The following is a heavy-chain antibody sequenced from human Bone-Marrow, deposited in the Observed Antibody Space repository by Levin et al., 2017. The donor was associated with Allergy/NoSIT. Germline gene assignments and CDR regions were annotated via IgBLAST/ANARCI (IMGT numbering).Heavy chain of an antibody. CDR1: GFTVSSHY. CDR3: AREKDVFWSGYRGLAGMDV. CDR2: IYSDGDT. D-gene: IGHD3-3*01. V-gene: IGHV3-53*01. Sequence: PGGSLRLSCAASGFTVSSHYMDWVRQAPGKGLEWVSVIYSDGDTYYADSVKGRFTISRDNSKNTLYLQMNSLRAEDTAVYYCAREKDVFWSGYRGLAGMDVWGQGTTVTVSS. J-gene: IGHJ6*02.